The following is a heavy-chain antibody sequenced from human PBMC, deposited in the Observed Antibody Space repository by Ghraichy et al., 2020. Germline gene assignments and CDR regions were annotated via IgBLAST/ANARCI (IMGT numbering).Heavy chain of an antibody. J-gene: IGHJ3*02. V-gene: IGHV3-21*01. D-gene: IGHD5-24*01. CDR2: ISSSSSYI. CDR3: ARHLHWEMATIGVAFDI. Sequence: GGSLRLSCAASGFTFSSYSMNWVRQAPGKGLEWVSSISSSSSYIYYADSVKGRFTISRDNAKNSLYLQMNSLRAADTAGYYCARHLHWEMATIGVAFDIWGQGTMVTVSS. CDR1: GFTFSSYS.